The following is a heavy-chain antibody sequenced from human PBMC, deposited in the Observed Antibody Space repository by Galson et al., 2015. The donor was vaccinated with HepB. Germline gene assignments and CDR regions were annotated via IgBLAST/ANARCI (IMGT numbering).Heavy chain of an antibody. J-gene: IGHJ4*02. V-gene: IGHV3-30*03. Sequence: SLRLSCAASGFTFSSFGMHWVRQAPGKGLEWVAVISWDGTYKNHADSVRGRFTISRDDSKKTLYLQMTSLRAEDTAVYYCTSARPTYQMTTYYFDHWGQGTLVTVSS. CDR2: ISWDGTYK. D-gene: IGHD2-2*01. CDR1: GFTFSSFG. CDR3: TSARPTYQMTTYYFDH.